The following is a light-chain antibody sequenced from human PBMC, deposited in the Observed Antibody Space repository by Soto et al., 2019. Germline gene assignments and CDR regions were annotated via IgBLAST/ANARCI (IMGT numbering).Light chain of an antibody. J-gene: IGKJ4*01. CDR2: DAS. V-gene: IGKV1-12*01. CDR3: QQANSFPLT. Sequence: EIQMTQSPSTVSSSVGDRVTISCRASQSISSWLAWYQQKPGKAPKLLISDASSLQSGVPSRFSGSGSGTHFTLTISSLQPEDFADYYCQQANSFPLTFGGGTKVEIK. CDR1: QSISSW.